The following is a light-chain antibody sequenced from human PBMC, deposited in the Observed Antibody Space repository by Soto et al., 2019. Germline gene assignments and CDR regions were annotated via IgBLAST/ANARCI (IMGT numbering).Light chain of an antibody. Sequence: EIVLTQSPATLSLSPGERATLSCRASQSVSSYLAWYQQKPGQAAWLLIYDASNRATGIPARFSGSGSGTDFALTISSIEPEDCAVYYCQQRSNWPPYTFGQGTKREIK. CDR1: QSVSSY. V-gene: IGKV3-11*01. J-gene: IGKJ2*01. CDR3: QQRSNWPPYT. CDR2: DAS.